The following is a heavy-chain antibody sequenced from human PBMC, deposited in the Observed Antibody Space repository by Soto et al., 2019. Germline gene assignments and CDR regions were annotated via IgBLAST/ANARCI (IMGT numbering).Heavy chain of an antibody. CDR3: ADSWLPTSY. J-gene: IGHJ4*02. D-gene: IGHD3-10*01. CDR2: ISPDGRTT. Sequence: VGSLRLSCAASGFSFSHYCMHWVRQAPGKGLVWVSRISPDGRTTTYADSVKGRFTISRDNAKSTLYLQMNSLTVEDGAVYYCADSWLPTSYWGPGALVTVSS. V-gene: IGHV3-74*01. CDR1: GFSFSHYC.